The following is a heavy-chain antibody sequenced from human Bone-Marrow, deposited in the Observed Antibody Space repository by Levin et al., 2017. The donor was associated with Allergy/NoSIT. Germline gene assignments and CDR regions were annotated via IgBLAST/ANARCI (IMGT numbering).Heavy chain of an antibody. D-gene: IGHD3-10*01. CDR1: GGSISSYY. V-gene: IGHV4-59*01. CDR3: ARGSLWFGELLYYDAFDI. Sequence: GSLRLSCTVSGGSISSYYWSWIRQPPGKGLEWIGYIYYSGSINYNPSLKSRVTISVDTSKNQFSLKLSSVTAADTAVYYCARGSLWFGELLYYDAFDIWGQGTMVTVSS. J-gene: IGHJ3*02. CDR2: IYYSGSI.